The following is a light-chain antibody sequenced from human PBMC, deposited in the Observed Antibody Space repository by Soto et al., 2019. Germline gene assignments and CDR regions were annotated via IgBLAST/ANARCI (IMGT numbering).Light chain of an antibody. J-gene: IGKJ2*01. Sequence: DIQMTQSPSSLSASVGDRVTITCRASQSISSYLNWYQQKPGKAPKLLIYAASSLQSGVPSRFSGSGSGTDFTLTISSLQPEDFATYSGQQSYSTPYTFGQGTKLEVK. V-gene: IGKV1-39*01. CDR2: AAS. CDR1: QSISSY. CDR3: QQSYSTPYT.